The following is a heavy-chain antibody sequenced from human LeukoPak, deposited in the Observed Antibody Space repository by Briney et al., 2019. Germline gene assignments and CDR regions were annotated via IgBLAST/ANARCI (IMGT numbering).Heavy chain of an antibody. D-gene: IGHD2-2*01. Sequence: PSETLTLTCTVSGGSINGHYWTWIRLTPGKGLELIGHIFSTGATHYNPSLRGRVTLSIDTPKNQFPLTMTSVTVEDTAVYYCARFSTRFGSGCSEASCYVHYWGQGTQVTVS. CDR1: GGSINGHY. CDR3: ARFSTRFGSGCSEASCYVHY. J-gene: IGHJ4*02. CDR2: IFSTGAT. V-gene: IGHV4-59*08.